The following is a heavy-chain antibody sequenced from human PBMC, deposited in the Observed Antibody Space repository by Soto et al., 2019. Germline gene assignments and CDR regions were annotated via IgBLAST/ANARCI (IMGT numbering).Heavy chain of an antibody. Sequence: QVQLQQWGAGLLKPSETLSLTCAVYGGSFSGYYWSWIRQPPGKGLEWIGEINHSGSNNYNPSLKIRVTISVDTSKNQFSLKLSSVTAADTAVYYCARGSDPEGQYFDLWGRGTLVTVSS. V-gene: IGHV4-34*01. CDR2: INHSGSN. CDR1: GGSFSGYY. J-gene: IGHJ2*01. CDR3: ARGSDPEGQYFDL.